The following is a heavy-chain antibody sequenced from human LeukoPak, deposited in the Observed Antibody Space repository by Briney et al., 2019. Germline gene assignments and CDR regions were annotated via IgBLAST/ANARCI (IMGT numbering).Heavy chain of an antibody. Sequence: PGGSLRLSCAASGFTFSDYYMSWIRQAPGKGLEWVSYISSSSSYTNYADSVKGRFTISRDDAKNTLYLQMNSLRAEDTAVYYCASAGNANWAFDIWGQGTTVTVSS. V-gene: IGHV3-11*06. CDR2: ISSSSSYT. J-gene: IGHJ3*02. CDR1: GFTFSDYY. D-gene: IGHD7-27*01. CDR3: ASAGNANWAFDI.